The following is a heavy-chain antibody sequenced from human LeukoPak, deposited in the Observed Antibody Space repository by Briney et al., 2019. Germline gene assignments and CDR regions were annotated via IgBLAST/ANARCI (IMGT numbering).Heavy chain of an antibody. D-gene: IGHD3-3*01. V-gene: IGHV1-69*05. CDR3: ARAFWSGYDYYYMDV. CDR2: IIPIFGTA. CDR1: GGTFSSHA. J-gene: IGHJ6*03. Sequence: GASVKVSCKASGGTFSSHAISWVRQAPGQGLEWMGGIIPIFGTANYAQKFQGRVTITTDESTSTAYMELSSLRSEDTAVYYCARAFWSGYDYYYMDVWGKGTTVTVSS.